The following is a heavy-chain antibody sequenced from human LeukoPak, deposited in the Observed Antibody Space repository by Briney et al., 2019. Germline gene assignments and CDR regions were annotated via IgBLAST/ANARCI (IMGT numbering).Heavy chain of an antibody. CDR3: AKDTRVGGSYPSFDY. V-gene: IGHV3-23*01. CDR2: ISGSGGST. CDR1: GFSFRTYG. Sequence: AGGSLRLSCAASGFSFRTYGMSWVRQAPGKGLEWVSAISGSGGSTYYADSVKGRFTISRDNSKNTLYLQMNSLRAEDTAVYYCAKDTRVGGSYPSFDYWGQGTLVTVSS. J-gene: IGHJ4*02. D-gene: IGHD1-26*01.